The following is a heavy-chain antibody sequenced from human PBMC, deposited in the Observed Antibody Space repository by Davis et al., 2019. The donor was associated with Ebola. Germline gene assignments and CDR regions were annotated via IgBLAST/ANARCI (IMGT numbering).Heavy chain of an antibody. Sequence: SLKISCAASGFTFDDYAMHWVRPAPGKGLEWVSGIRWNSGSIGYADSVKGRFTISSDNAKNSLHLQINSLRAENTALYYLGKGGPHYYYGMDVWGKGTTVTVSS. V-gene: IGHV3-9*01. D-gene: IGHD3-10*01. J-gene: IGHJ6*04. CDR2: IRWNSGSI. CDR3: GKGGPHYYYGMDV. CDR1: GFTFDDYA.